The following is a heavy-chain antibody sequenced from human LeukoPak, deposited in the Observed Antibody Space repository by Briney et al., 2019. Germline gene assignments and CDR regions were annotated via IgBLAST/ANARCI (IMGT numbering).Heavy chain of an antibody. CDR2: ISGSGGST. J-gene: IGHJ4*02. CDR3: AKVPYDSSGYYYFDY. Sequence: TGGSLRLSCAASGFTFSSYAMSWVRQAPGKGLEWVSAISGSGGSTHYADSVKGRFTISRDNSKNTLYLQMNSLRAEDTAVYYCAKVPYDSSGYYYFDYWGQGTLVTVFS. CDR1: GFTFSSYA. D-gene: IGHD3-22*01. V-gene: IGHV3-23*01.